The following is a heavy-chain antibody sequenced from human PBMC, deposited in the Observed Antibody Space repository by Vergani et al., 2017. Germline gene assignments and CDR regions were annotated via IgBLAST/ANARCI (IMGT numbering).Heavy chain of an antibody. CDR1: GGSISSYY. CDR3: ARSHILTGRIIDY. V-gene: IGHV4-59*01. Sequence: QVQLQESGPGLVKPSQTLSLTCTVSGGSISSYYWSWIRQPPGKGLEWIGYIYYSGSTNYNPSLKSRVTISVDTSKNQFSLKLSSVTAADTAVYYCARSHILTGRIIDYWGQGTLVTVSS. D-gene: IGHD3-9*01. J-gene: IGHJ4*02. CDR2: IYYSGST.